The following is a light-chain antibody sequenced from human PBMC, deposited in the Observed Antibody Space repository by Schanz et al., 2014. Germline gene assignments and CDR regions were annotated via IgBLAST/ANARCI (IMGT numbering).Light chain of an antibody. V-gene: IGLV2-14*01. CDR1: SSDVGGYNY. Sequence: QSALTQPASVSGSPGQSITISCTGTSSDVGGYNYVSWYQQPPGTAPKLMIYDVNNRPSGVSNRFSGSKSANTASLTISGLQAEDEADYYCSSYTSINTLVFGGGTKLTV. CDR2: DVN. CDR3: SSYTSINTLV. J-gene: IGLJ2*01.